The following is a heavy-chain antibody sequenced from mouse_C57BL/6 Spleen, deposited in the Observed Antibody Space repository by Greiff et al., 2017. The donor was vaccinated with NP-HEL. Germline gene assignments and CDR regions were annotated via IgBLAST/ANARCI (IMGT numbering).Heavy chain of an antibody. CDR2: IDPEDGDT. J-gene: IGHJ1*03. V-gene: IGHV14-1*01. D-gene: IGHD1-1*01. Sequence: EVQLQQSGAELVRPGASVKLSCTASGFNIKDYYMHWVKQRPEQGLEWIGRIDPEDGDTEYAPKFQGKATMTADTSSNTAYLQPSSLTSEDTAVYYCTTGFTTVVATEWYFDVWGTGTTVTVSS. CDR3: TTGFTTVVATEWYFDV. CDR1: GFNIKDYY.